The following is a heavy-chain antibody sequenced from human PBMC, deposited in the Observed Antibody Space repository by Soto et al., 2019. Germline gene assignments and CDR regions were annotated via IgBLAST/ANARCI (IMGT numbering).Heavy chain of an antibody. Sequence: QVQLVQSGAEVKKPGSSVKVSCKASGGTFSSYTISWVRQAPGQGLEWMGRIIPILGIANYAQKFQGRVTITADKSTSTAYMELSSLRSEDTAVYYCARTEGYCSGGSCLNDAFDIWGQGTMVTVSS. V-gene: IGHV1-69*02. D-gene: IGHD2-15*01. J-gene: IGHJ3*02. CDR1: GGTFSSYT. CDR2: IIPILGIA. CDR3: ARTEGYCSGGSCLNDAFDI.